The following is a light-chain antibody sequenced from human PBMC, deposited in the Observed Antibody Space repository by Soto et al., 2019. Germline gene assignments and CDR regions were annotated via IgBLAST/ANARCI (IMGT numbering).Light chain of an antibody. CDR2: ATS. CDR3: QQSHSTPRA. V-gene: IGKV1-39*01. CDR1: QSISRY. J-gene: IGKJ4*01. Sequence: DIQMTQSPSSLSASVGDRVTITCRASQSISRYLNWYQQKPGKATELLIYATSFLQSGVPSRFSGSGSGTDFTLTISSVQPEDFATYYCQQSHSTPRAFGGGTKVEI.